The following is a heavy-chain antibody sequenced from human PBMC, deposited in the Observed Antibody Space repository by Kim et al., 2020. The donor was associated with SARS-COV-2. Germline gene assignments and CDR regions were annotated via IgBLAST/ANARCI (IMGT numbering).Heavy chain of an antibody. J-gene: IGHJ4*02. V-gene: IGHV3-23*01. Sequence: ADSVVGRFTISRDNSKNTLYLQMNSLRADDTAIYYCAKDRYYYGSGSFDYWGQGTLVTVSS. CDR3: AKDRYYYGSGSFDY. D-gene: IGHD3-10*01.